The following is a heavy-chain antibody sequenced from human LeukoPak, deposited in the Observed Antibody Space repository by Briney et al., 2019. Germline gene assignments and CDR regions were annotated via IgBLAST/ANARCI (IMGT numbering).Heavy chain of an antibody. CDR2: INPNSGGT. Sequence: ASVKVSCKASGYTFTGYYMHWVRQAPGQGLEWMGWINPNSGGTNYAQKFQGRVTMTRDTSISTAYMELSRLRSDDTAVYYCARVYYDSSGYDRFDPWGQGTLVTVSS. CDR1: GYTFTGYY. CDR3: ARVYYDSSGYDRFDP. D-gene: IGHD3-22*01. J-gene: IGHJ5*02. V-gene: IGHV1-2*02.